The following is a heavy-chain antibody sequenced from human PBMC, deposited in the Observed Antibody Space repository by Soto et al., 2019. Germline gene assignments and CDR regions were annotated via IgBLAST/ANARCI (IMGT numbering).Heavy chain of an antibody. CDR1: GYTFTIYD. D-gene: IGHD3-10*01. J-gene: IGHJ6*02. CDR3: ARGSWFGALILGKYYYYGMDV. Sequence: ASGKVSCKASGYTFTIYDINWPRQATGQGLEWIGWINPNSGNTGYAQKFQGRVTMTRKTSISTAYMELSRLRSEDTAVYYCARGSWFGALILGKYYYYGMDVWGQGTTVTVSS. CDR2: INPNSGNT. V-gene: IGHV1-8*01.